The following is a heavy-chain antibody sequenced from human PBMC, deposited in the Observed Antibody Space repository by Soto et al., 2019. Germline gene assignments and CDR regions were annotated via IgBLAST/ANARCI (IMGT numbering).Heavy chain of an antibody. CDR1: GFTFSNFA. V-gene: IGHV3-23*01. Sequence: PGGSLRLSCVASGFTFSNFAMAWVRQAPGEGLEWVSAISGSGDDTFYADSTKGRFTISRDNSKDTLYLQINSLRAEDTAVYYCANPIPNTRTIFGFWGQGTLVIVSS. CDR2: ISGSGDDT. CDR3: ANPIPNTRTIFGF. J-gene: IGHJ4*02. D-gene: IGHD3-9*01.